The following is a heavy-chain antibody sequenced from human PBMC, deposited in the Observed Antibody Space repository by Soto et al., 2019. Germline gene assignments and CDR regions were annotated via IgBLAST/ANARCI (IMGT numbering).Heavy chain of an antibody. CDR1: GYTFTSYS. CDR2: INAGNGNT. Sequence: QVQLVQSGAEEKKPGASVKVSCKASGYTFTSYSIRWVRQAPGQRLEWMRWINAGNGNTKYSQKLQGRVTITRDTAASKAYMELSSLKSEDTAVYYCARGEWWLFHYWGPGTLVTVSS. V-gene: IGHV1-3*05. D-gene: IGHD2-8*01. CDR3: ARGEWWLFHY. J-gene: IGHJ4*02.